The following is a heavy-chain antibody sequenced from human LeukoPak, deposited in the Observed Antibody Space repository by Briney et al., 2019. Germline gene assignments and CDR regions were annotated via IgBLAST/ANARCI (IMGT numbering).Heavy chain of an antibody. CDR2: IYYRGST. Sequence: SETLSLTCTVSGGSISSSPYYWGWIRQPPGKGLEWIGTIYYRGSTYSNPSLDSRVTISLDTSKNQFSLRLRSVTAADTALYYCARHYLSDGILSTFDPWGQGTLVTVSS. CDR3: ARHYLSDGILSTFDP. D-gene: IGHD2-2*01. CDR1: GGSISSSPYY. V-gene: IGHV4-39*01. J-gene: IGHJ5*02.